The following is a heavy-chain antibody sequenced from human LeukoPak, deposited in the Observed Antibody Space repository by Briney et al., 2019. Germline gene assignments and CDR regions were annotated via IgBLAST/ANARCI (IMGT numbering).Heavy chain of an antibody. V-gene: IGHV3-23*01. CDR1: GFTFSSYA. Sequence: GGSLRLSCAASGFTFSSYAMSWVRQAPGKGLEWVSAISGSGGSTYYADSVKGRFTISRDNSKNTLYLQMNSLRAEDTAVYYCASGADFWSNSGYFDYWGQGTLVTVSS. CDR3: ASGADFWSNSGYFDY. J-gene: IGHJ4*02. D-gene: IGHD3-3*01. CDR2: ISGSGGST.